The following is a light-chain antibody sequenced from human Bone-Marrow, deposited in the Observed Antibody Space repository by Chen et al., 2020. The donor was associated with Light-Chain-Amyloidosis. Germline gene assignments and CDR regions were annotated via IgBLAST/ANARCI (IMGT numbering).Light chain of an antibody. V-gene: IGLV3-25*03. J-gene: IGLJ2*01. CDR1: DLPTKY. Sequence: SYELTQPPSVSVSPGQTARITCSGDDLPTKYAYWYQQKPGQAPVLVIHRDTERPSGISDRFSGSSSVTTATLTISGVQAEDEADYHWQSADSIGTYEVIFGGGTKLTVL. CDR2: RDT. CDR3: QSADSIGTYEVI.